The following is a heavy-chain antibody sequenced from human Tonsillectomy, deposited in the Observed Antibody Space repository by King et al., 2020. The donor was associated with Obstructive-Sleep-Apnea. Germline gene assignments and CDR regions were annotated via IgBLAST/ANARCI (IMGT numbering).Heavy chain of an antibody. CDR1: GFTFSSYA. CDR2: IGRSCSNT. J-gene: IGHJ6*02. Sequence: VQLVESGGGLVQPGGSVRLSCAASGFTFSSYAMNWVRQAPGKGLEWVSDIGRSCSNTFYADSVKGRVTISRDNSKNTLYLQMNSLRAEDTARYYCAKDLGTSGYSPGDGLDVWGQGTAVTVSS. V-gene: IGHV3-23*04. D-gene: IGHD3-9*01. CDR3: AKDLGTSGYSPGDGLDV.